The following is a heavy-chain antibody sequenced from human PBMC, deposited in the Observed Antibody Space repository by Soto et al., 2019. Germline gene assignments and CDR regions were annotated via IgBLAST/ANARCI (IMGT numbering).Heavy chain of an antibody. CDR3: AHSLLFWAGGGSFDY. J-gene: IGHJ4*02. Sequence: QITLKESGPTLVKATQTLTLTCTCSGFSLSTRGVGVGWIRQPPGKALEWLAFIYWDDDKRYSPSLNNRLTTSKDTSNNQVVLTITNMGPVDTATYYCAHSLLFWAGGGSFDYWGQGALVTVSS. CDR1: GFSLSTRGVG. D-gene: IGHD2-21*01. CDR2: IYWDDDK. V-gene: IGHV2-5*02.